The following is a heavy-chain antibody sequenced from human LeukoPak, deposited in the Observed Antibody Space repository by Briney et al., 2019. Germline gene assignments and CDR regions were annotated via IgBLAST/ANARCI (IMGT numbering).Heavy chain of an antibody. D-gene: IGHD2-2*01. J-gene: IGHJ4*02. CDR2: IYHSGST. V-gene: IGHV4-38-2*01. CDR1: GYSISSGYY. Sequence: SETLSLTCAVSGYSISSGYYWGWIRQAPGKGLEWIGSIYHSGSTHYNPSLKSRVTISVDTPKNQFSLKLSAVTAADTAAYYCARNGTSSYFDYWGQGTLVTVSS. CDR3: ARNGTSSYFDY.